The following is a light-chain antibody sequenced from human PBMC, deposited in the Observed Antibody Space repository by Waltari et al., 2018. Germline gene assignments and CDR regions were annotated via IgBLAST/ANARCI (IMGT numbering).Light chain of an antibody. CDR1: RSPPPISS. V-gene: IGLV1-47*01. CDR2: RNN. Sequence: QPVLTQPPSASGTPAQRVPIPRPAARSPPPISSISWFPQLPGPAPHLLIYRNNQWPSGVPDRFSGYKSGTSASLAISGLQSEDEADYYCSTWDDSLGGPVFGGGTKLTVL. CDR3: STWDDSLGGPV. J-gene: IGLJ3*02.